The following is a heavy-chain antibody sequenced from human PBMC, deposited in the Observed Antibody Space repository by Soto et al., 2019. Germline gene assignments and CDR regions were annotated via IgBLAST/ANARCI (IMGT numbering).Heavy chain of an antibody. V-gene: IGHV3-11*01. Sequence: GGSLRLSCAASGFTFSDYYMSWIRQAPGKGLEWVSYISSSDTIISYADSVKGRFTISRDNAKNSLYLQMNSLRAEDTAVYYCARDLGYYDSSGYFDYWGQGTLVTSPQ. D-gene: IGHD3-22*01. CDR1: GFTFSDYY. CDR2: ISSSDTII. J-gene: IGHJ4*02. CDR3: ARDLGYYDSSGYFDY.